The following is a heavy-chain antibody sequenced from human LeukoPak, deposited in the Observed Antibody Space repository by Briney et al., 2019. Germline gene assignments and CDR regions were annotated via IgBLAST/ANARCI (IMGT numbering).Heavy chain of an antibody. CDR1: GFDFGAYE. V-gene: IGHV3-48*03. Sequence: GGSLRLFCAASGFDFGAYEMNWVRQAPGKGLEWVAYFAGSDTTTYYADSVKGRLIISRDNARNSLYLQMNSLRAEDTALYYCTTLGYHLDSWGQGTLVTVSS. D-gene: IGHD3-22*01. J-gene: IGHJ4*02. CDR3: TTLGYHLDS. CDR2: FAGSDTTT.